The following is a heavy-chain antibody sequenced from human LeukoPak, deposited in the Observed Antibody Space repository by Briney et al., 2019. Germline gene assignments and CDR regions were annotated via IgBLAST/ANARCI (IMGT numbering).Heavy chain of an antibody. J-gene: IGHJ4*02. CDR1: GGSISSSSYY. V-gene: IGHV4-39*01. CDR3: ARHFCSGGSCHFDY. D-gene: IGHD2-15*01. Sequence: PSETLSLTCTVSGGSISSSSYYWGWFRQPPGKGLEWIGSIYYSGGTYYNPSLKSRVTISVDTSKNQFSLKLSSVTAADTAVYYCARHFCSGGSCHFDYWGQGTLVTVSS. CDR2: IYYSGGT.